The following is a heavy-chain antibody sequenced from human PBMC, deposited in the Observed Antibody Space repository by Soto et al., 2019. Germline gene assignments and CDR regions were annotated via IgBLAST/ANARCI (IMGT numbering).Heavy chain of an antibody. Sequence: ESLKISCKASGYMFTSYWICWVLQVPVKVLELMGIIHPGDSETRYSPSFQGRFTISRDNSKNTLYLQMNSPRAEDTAVYYCAKPPINYDSSGYFFDYWGQGTLVTVSS. CDR2: IHPGDSET. CDR3: AKPPINYDSSGYFFDY. CDR1: GYMFTSYW. J-gene: IGHJ4*02. D-gene: IGHD3-22*01. V-gene: IGHV5-51*01.